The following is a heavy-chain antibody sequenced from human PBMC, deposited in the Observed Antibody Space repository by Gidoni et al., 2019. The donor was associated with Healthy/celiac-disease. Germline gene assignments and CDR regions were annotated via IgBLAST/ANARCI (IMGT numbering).Heavy chain of an antibody. D-gene: IGHD3-22*01. V-gene: IGHV3-23*01. CDR2: ISGSGGST. CDR1: GFPFSSYA. CDR3: AKVGDYYDSSGYSGAFDI. Sequence: EVQLLESGGGLVQPGGSLRLACAASGFPFSSYAMSWVRQAPGKGLEWVSAISGSGGSTYYADSVKGRFTISRDNSKNTLYLQMNSLRAEDTAVYYCAKVGDYYDSSGYSGAFDIWGQGTMVTVSS. J-gene: IGHJ3*02.